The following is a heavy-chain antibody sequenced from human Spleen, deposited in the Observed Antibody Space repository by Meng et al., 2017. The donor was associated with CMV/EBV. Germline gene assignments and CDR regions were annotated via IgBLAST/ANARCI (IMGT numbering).Heavy chain of an antibody. J-gene: IGHJ6*02. CDR3: AKGRVARWLAAEVDYYGMDA. V-gene: IGHV3-33*06. D-gene: IGHD6-19*01. CDR2: VYYDGSNQ. CDR1: GFIFSSYA. Sequence: GESLKISCAPSGFIFSSYAMHWVRQAPGKGLEWVALVYYDGSNQYYSDSVRGRFNISRENSKNTLFLQMNSLRGEDTGVDYCAKGRVARWLAAEVDYYGMDAWGQGTTVTVSS.